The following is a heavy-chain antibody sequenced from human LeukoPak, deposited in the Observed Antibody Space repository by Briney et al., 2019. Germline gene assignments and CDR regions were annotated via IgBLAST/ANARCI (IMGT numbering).Heavy chain of an antibody. CDR1: GGSISSYY. D-gene: IGHD3-3*01. CDR2: IYTSGST. CDR3: ARVRELGITIFGVPLDY. V-gene: IGHV4-4*07. J-gene: IGHJ4*02. Sequence: SETLSLTCTVSGGSISSYYWSWIRQPAGKGLEWIGRIYTSGSTNYNPSLKSRVTMSVDTSKNQFSLKLSSVTAADTAVYYCARVRELGITIFGVPLDYWGQETLVTVSS.